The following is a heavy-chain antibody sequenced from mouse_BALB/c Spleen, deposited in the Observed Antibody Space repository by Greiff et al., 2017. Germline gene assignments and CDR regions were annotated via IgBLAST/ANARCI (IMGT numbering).Heavy chain of an antibody. D-gene: IGHD2-2*01. J-gene: IGHJ4*01. CDR3: ALWFPMDY. CDR2: ISYSGST. CDR1: GYSITSDYA. V-gene: IGHV3-2*02. Sequence: DVQLQESGPGLVKPSQSLSLTCTVTGYSITSDYAWNWIRQFPGNKLEWMGYISYSGSTSYNPSLKSRISITRDTSKNQFFLQLNSVTTEDTATYYCALWFPMDYWGQGTSVTVSS.